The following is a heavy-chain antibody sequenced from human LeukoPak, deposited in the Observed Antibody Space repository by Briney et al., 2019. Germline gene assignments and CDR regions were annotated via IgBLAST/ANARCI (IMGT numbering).Heavy chain of an antibody. CDR3: TRDPNGDYVGAFDF. J-gene: IGHJ3*01. D-gene: IGHD4-17*01. Sequence: PGGSLRLSCAASGFTFSIYAMHWVRQAPGKGLEWVSTIRTGGGATTYADSVKGRFTISRDNSKSTLYLQMYNLRAEDTATYYCTRDPNGDYVGAFDFWGRGTLMTVSS. CDR1: GFTFSIYA. V-gene: IGHV3-23*01. CDR2: IRTGGGAT.